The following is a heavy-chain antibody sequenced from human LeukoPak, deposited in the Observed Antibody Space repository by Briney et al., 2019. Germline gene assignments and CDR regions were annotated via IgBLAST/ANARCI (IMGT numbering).Heavy chain of an antibody. CDR3: ANVYYFGSGTYGSRNFDY. J-gene: IGHJ4*02. CDR1: GFTFSSYA. Sequence: PGGSLRLSSAASGFTFSSYAMSWVRQGPGKGLEWVSAISGGGGSTYYADSVTGRFTISRDNSKNTLYLQMNSLRAEDTAVYYCANVYYFGSGTYGSRNFDYWGQGILVTVSS. V-gene: IGHV3-23*01. CDR2: ISGGGGST. D-gene: IGHD3-10*01.